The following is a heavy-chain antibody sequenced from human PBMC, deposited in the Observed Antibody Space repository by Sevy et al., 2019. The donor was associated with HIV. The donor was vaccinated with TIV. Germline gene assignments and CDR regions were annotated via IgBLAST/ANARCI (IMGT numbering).Heavy chain of an antibody. CDR1: GYTFTSYG. CDR2: ISAYNGNT. V-gene: IGHV1-18*04. D-gene: IGHD2-8*01. Sequence: ASVKVSCKASGYTFTSYGISWVRQAPGQGLEWMGWISAYNGNTNYAQKLQGRVTMTTDTSTSTACMELRSLRSDDTAVYYCARYIVLTSGRDWFDPWGQGTLVTVSS. J-gene: IGHJ5*02. CDR3: ARYIVLTSGRDWFDP.